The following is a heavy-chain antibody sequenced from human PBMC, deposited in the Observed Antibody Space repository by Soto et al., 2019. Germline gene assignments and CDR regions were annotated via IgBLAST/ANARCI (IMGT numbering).Heavy chain of an antibody. J-gene: IGHJ4*02. Sequence: ASVKVSCKASGGTFSSYAISWVRQAPGQGLEWMGIINPSGGSTSYAQKFQGRVTMTRDTSTSTVYMELSSLRSADTAIYYCARWTYCGGDCYWLDFWGQGTLVTVSS. CDR1: GGTFSSYA. CDR2: INPSGGST. D-gene: IGHD2-21*02. V-gene: IGHV1-46*01. CDR3: ARWTYCGGDCYWLDF.